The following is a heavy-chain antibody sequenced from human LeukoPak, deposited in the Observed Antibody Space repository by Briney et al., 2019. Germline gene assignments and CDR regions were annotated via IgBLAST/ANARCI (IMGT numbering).Heavy chain of an antibody. Sequence: PSETLSLTCSVSGGSISSYYWSWIRQPAGKGLESIGRIYSSGGTNYNPSLRSRVTMSVDTSKNQFSLKLTSVTAADTAVYYCAREFRYSSGLNWFDPWGQGTLVTVSS. V-gene: IGHV4-4*07. CDR1: GGSISSYY. CDR3: AREFRYSSGLNWFDP. D-gene: IGHD6-19*01. J-gene: IGHJ5*02. CDR2: IYSSGGT.